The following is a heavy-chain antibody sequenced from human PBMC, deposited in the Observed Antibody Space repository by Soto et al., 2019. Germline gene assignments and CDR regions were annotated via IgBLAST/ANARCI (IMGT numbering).Heavy chain of an antibody. D-gene: IGHD5-12*01. CDR2: ISAYNGNT. CDR1: GYTFTSYV. J-gene: IGHJ6*02. CDR3: ARDGGYENHNYYYGMDV. Sequence: QVQLVQSGAEVKKPGASVKVSCKASGYTFTSYVISGVRRAPGQGLEGMGWISAYNGNTNYAQKLQGRVTMTTDTSTSTAYMELRSLRSDDTAVYYCARDGGYENHNYYYGMDVWGQGTTVTVSS. V-gene: IGHV1-18*04.